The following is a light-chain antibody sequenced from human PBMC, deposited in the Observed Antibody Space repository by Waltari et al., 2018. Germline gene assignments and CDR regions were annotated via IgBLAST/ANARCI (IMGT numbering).Light chain of an antibody. Sequence: EVVLTQPPGSLSLSPGERATLSCRASQSVSKYLAWYQQKPGQAPRLLIYHASSRATGIPDRFSGSGFGTDFSLTISRLEPEDFAVYYCQKYDSLPATFGQGTKVEIK. CDR2: HAS. J-gene: IGKJ1*01. CDR3: QKYDSLPAT. CDR1: QSVSKY. V-gene: IGKV3-20*01.